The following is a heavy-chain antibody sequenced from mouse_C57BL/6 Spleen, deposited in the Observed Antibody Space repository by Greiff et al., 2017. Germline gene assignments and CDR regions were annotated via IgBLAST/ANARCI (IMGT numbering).Heavy chain of an antibody. J-gene: IGHJ1*03. CDR2: IDPNSGGT. D-gene: IGHD1-1*01. CDR1: GYTFTSYW. Sequence: QVQLQQSGAELVKPGASVKLSCKASGYTFTSYWMHWVKQRPGRGLEWIGRIDPNSGGTKYNEKFKSKATLTVDKPSSTAYMQLSSLTSEDSAVYYCARGSTTVPSYWYFDVWGTGTTVTVSS. V-gene: IGHV1-72*01. CDR3: ARGSTTVPSYWYFDV.